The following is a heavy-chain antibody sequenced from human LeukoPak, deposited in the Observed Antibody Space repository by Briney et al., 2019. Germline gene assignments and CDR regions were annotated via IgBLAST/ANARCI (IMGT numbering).Heavy chain of an antibody. CDR3: ARDRDCSGGSCYSFLGYYYYGMDV. D-gene: IGHD2-15*01. J-gene: IGHJ6*02. CDR2: INPNSGGT. Sequence: GASVKVSCKASGYTFTGYYMHWVRQAPGQGLEWMGWINPNSGGTNYAKKFQGRVTMTRHTSISTAYMELSRLRSDDTAVYYCARDRDCSGGSCYSFLGYYYYGMDVWGQGTTVTVSS. V-gene: IGHV1-2*02. CDR1: GYTFTGYY.